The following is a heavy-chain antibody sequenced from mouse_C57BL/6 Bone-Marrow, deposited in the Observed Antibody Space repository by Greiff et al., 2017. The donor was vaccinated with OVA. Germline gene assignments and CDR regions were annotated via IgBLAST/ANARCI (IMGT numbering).Heavy chain of an antibody. V-gene: IGHV14-4*01. Sequence: EVKLQESGAELVRPGASVKLSCTASGFNIKDDYMHWVQQRPEQGLEWIGWIDPENGDTEYASKFQGKATITADTYSNTAYLQISSLTSEDTAVYYCTTVGYYYAMDYWGQGTSVTVSS. CDR3: TTVGYYYAMDY. CDR2: IDPENGDT. D-gene: IGHD2-2*01. J-gene: IGHJ4*01. CDR1: GFNIKDDY.